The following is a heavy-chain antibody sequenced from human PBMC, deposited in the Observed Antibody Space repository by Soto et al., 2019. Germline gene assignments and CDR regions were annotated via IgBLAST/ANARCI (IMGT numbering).Heavy chain of an antibody. J-gene: IGHJ5*02. Sequence: QVQLQESGPGLVKPSQTLSLTCTVSGGSISSGGYYWSWIRQHPGKGLEWIGYIYYSGSTYYNPSLKSRVTISVDTSKNQFSLKLSSVTAADTAVYYCARGRSVSVVVAATPWFDPWGQGTLVTVSS. V-gene: IGHV4-31*03. CDR1: GGSISSGGYY. CDR2: IYYSGST. CDR3: ARGRSVSVVVAATPWFDP. D-gene: IGHD2-15*01.